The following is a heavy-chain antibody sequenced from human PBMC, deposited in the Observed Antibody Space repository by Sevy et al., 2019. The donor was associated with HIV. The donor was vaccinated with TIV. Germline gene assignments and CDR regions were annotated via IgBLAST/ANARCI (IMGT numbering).Heavy chain of an antibody. CDR3: ARDPTFSSDTRGYYPFDS. CDR2: ISTINNYI. V-gene: IGHV3-21*01. CDR1: GFTFSSYS. Sequence: GGSLRLSCAASGFTFSSYSMNWVRQAPGKGLEWVSSISTINNYIYYADSMKGRFTISSDNAKNSLFLQMNSLRLDDTAVYYCARDPTFSSDTRGYYPFDSWGQGTLVTVSS. D-gene: IGHD3-22*01. J-gene: IGHJ4*02.